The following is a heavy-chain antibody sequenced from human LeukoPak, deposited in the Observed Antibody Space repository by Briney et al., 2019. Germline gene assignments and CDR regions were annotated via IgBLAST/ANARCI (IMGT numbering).Heavy chain of an antibody. CDR1: GYTFTDYY. J-gene: IGHJ5*02. D-gene: IGHD5-24*01. V-gene: IGHV1-2*02. CDR3: SRGRTMASNKVGFDP. CDR2: INPNSGTT. Sequence: ASVTVSCKASGYTFTDYYMHWVRQAPGQGLEWMGWINPNSGTTNYAQKFQGRVTMTRDTSISTASMEVNRLRSDDTAVYYCSRGRTMASNKVGFDPWGQGALVTVSS.